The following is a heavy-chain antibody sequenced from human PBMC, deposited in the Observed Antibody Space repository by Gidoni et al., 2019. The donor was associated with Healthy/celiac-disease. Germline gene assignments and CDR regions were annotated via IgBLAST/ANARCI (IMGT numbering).Heavy chain of an antibody. J-gene: IGHJ4*02. Sequence: EAQLVQSGAAVKKPGESLKISCKGSGYSFTSYWIGWVRQMPGKGLEWMGIIYPGDSDTRYSPSFQGQVTISADKSISTAYLQWSSLKASDTAMYYCARRQGIAAAGMLPDYWGQGTLVTVSS. V-gene: IGHV5-51*01. D-gene: IGHD6-13*01. CDR3: ARRQGIAAAGMLPDY. CDR1: GYSFTSYW. CDR2: IYPGDSDT.